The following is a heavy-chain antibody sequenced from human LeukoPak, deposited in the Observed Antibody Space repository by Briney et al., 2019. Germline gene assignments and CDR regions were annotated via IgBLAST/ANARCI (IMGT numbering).Heavy chain of an antibody. CDR2: IIPIFGTA. CDR1: GSTFSSYA. CDR3: ARGGIVGASYFDY. J-gene: IGHJ4*02. D-gene: IGHD1-26*01. Sequence: GASVKVSCKASGSTFSSYAISWVRQAPGQGLEWMGGIIPIFGTANYAQNFQGRVTITADESTSTAYMELSSLRSEDTAVYYCARGGIVGASYFDYWGQGTLVTVSS. V-gene: IGHV1-69*13.